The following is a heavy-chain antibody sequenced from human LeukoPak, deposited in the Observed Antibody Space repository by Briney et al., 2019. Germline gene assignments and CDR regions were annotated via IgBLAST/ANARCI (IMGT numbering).Heavy chain of an antibody. CDR1: GGSISSGDYY. J-gene: IGHJ4*02. CDR2: IYYSGST. D-gene: IGHD3-22*01. CDR3: AREWLLESIDY. Sequence: SESLSLTCTVSGGSISSGDYYWSWIRQPPGKGLEWIGYIYYSGSTYYNPSLKSRVTISVDTSKNQFSLELSSVTAADTAVYYCAREWLLESIDYWGQGTLVTVSS. V-gene: IGHV4-30-4*08.